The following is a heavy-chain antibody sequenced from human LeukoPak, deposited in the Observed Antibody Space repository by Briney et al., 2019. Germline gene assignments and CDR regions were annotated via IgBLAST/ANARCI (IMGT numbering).Heavy chain of an antibody. CDR1: GFSFNEYW. CDR2: INQDGSET. V-gene: IGHV3-7*01. Sequence: GGSLRLSCAASGFSFNEYWMSWVRQAPGKGLEWVANINQDGSETYYVDSVKGRFTISRDNANNALYLQVNSLRADDTAVYYCARGKFRFDPWGQGTLVTVSS. CDR3: ARGKFRFDP. J-gene: IGHJ5*02.